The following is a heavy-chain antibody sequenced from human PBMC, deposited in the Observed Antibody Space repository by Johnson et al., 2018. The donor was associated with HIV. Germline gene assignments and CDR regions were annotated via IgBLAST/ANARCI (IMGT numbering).Heavy chain of an antibody. CDR2: IFSGGRT. CDR1: GFTVSSNY. J-gene: IGHJ3*02. Sequence: VQLVESGGGLVQPGGSLRLSCAASGFTVSSNYMSWVRRATGKGLEWVSVIFSGGRTYYADTVKGRFNISRDKSKNTPYLQMNSLRAEDRAVYYCARERIYGDDAFDIWGQWTMVTVSS. V-gene: IGHV3-66*01. D-gene: IGHD4-17*01. CDR3: ARERIYGDDAFDI.